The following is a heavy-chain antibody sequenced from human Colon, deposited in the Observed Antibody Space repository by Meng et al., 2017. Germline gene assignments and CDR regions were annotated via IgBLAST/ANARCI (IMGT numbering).Heavy chain of an antibody. D-gene: IGHD3-16*01. CDR3: VKRQSLAFGGVGGMDV. CDR1: GFTFSSYA. J-gene: IGHJ6*02. CDR2: ISGSGVGT. V-gene: IGHV3-23*01. Sequence: GESLKISCAASGFTFSSYAMSWVRQAPGKGLEWVSVISGSGVGTYYADSVKGRFTISRDDSKNTLYLQMNSLRAEDTAVYYCVKRQSLAFGGVGGMDVWGQGTTVTVSS.